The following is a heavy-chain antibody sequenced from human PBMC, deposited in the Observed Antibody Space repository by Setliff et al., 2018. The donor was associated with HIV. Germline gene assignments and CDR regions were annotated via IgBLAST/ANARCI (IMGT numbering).Heavy chain of an antibody. CDR3: AKDRIFGAVIKGAFDI. CDR2: ISDSGSKS. CDR1: GFTFSTYD. Sequence: GSLRLSCAASGFTFSTYDMNWVRQAPGKGLEWVSGISDSGSKSYYVDSVRGRFTISRDNSKNTLYLQMKSLRAEDTAVYYCAKDRIFGAVIKGAFDIWGQGTKVTVS. V-gene: IGHV3-23*01. D-gene: IGHD3-3*02. J-gene: IGHJ3*02.